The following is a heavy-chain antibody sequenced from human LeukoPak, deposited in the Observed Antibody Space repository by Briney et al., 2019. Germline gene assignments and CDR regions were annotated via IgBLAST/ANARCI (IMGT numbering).Heavy chain of an antibody. CDR3: ARRGGYSYGHGFDY. CDR1: GGSFSGYY. V-gene: IGHV4-34*01. J-gene: IGHJ4*02. CDR2: INHSGST. Sequence: SETLSLTCAVYGGSFSGYYCSWIRQPPRKGLDWIGEINHSGSTNYNPSLKSRVTISVDTSKNQFSLKLSSVTAADTAVYYCARRGGYSYGHGFDYWGQGTLVTVSS. D-gene: IGHD5-18*01.